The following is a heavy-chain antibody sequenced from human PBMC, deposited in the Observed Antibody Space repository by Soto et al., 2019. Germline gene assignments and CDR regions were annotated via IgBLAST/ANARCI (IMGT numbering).Heavy chain of an antibody. CDR3: TRQASSGSAPE. V-gene: IGHV3-73*01. CDR2: VRSKADSYAT. J-gene: IGHJ4*02. Sequence: EVHLVESGGGLVQPGGSLKVSCAASGFTFSGSIIHWVRQASGKGLEWVGRVRSKADSYATIYGESVRGRFTISRDDSENTAHLHMNSLKTEDTARYYCTRQASSGSAPEWGQGTLVTVSS. CDR1: GFTFSGSI. D-gene: IGHD5-12*01.